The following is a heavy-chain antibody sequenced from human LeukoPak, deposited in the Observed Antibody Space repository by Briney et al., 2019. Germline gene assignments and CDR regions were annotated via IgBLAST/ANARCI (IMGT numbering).Heavy chain of an antibody. CDR2: ISSSGSTI. D-gene: IGHD3-9*01. CDR1: GLTVSSYE. J-gene: IGHJ4*02. V-gene: IGHV3-48*03. CDR3: ARGDSRYDILTGYSY. Sequence: GGSQRLSCAASGLTVSSYEMNWVRQAPGKGLEWVSYISSSGSTIYYADSVKGRFTISRDNAKNSLYLQMNSLRAEDTAVYYCARGDSRYDILTGYSYWGQGTLVTVSS.